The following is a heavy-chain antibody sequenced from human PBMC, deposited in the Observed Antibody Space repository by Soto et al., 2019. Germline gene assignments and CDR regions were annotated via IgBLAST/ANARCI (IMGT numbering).Heavy chain of an antibody. V-gene: IGHV1-69*13. J-gene: IGHJ6*02. Sequence: ASVEVSCKASGGTFSSYSISWVRQAPGQGLEWMGGIIPIFGTANYAQKFQGRVTITADESTSTAYMELSSLRSEDTAVYYCARDKYYYGSGKDGMDVWGQGTTVTVSS. CDR1: GGTFSSYS. CDR3: ARDKYYYGSGKDGMDV. CDR2: IIPIFGTA. D-gene: IGHD3-10*01.